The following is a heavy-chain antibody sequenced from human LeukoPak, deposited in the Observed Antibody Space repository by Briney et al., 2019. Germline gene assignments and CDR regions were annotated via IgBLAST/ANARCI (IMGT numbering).Heavy chain of an antibody. D-gene: IGHD5-24*01. Sequence: GRSLRLSCAASGFTFDDYAMHWVRQAPGRGLEWVSGISWNSGKIGYADSVKGRFTISRDNAKNSLYLQMNSLRAEDTAVYYCARESDGYNFDYWGQGTMVTVSS. V-gene: IGHV3-9*01. J-gene: IGHJ4*02. CDR3: ARESDGYNFDY. CDR1: GFTFDDYA. CDR2: ISWNSGKI.